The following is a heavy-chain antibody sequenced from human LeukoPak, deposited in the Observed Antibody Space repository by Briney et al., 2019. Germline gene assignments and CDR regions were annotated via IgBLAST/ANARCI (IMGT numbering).Heavy chain of an antibody. V-gene: IGHV1-2*02. CDR2: INPNSGGT. Sequence: ASVKVSCKASGYTFTGYYMHWVRQAPGQGLEWMGWINPNSGGTNYAQKFQGRVTMTRDTSISTAYMELSRLRSDDTAVYYCARVLGRDSRKFDYWGQGTLVTVSS. CDR3: ARVLGRDSRKFDY. J-gene: IGHJ4*02. D-gene: IGHD3-22*01. CDR1: GYTFTGYY.